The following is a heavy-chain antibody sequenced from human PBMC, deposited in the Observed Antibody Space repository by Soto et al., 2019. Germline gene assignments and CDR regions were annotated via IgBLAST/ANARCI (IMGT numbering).Heavy chain of an antibody. CDR1: GGTFSSYA. D-gene: IGHD3-10*01. Sequence: QVQLVQSGAEVKKPGSSVKVSCKASGGTFSSYAISWVRQAPGQGLEWMGGIIPIFGTANYAQKFQGRVTITADESTSRAYRERSSLRSEDTAVYYCASETTVTTRTMVRGLSLLLYGMDVWGQGTTVTVSS. CDR3: ASETTVTTRTMVRGLSLLLYGMDV. CDR2: IIPIFGTA. V-gene: IGHV1-69*01. J-gene: IGHJ6*02.